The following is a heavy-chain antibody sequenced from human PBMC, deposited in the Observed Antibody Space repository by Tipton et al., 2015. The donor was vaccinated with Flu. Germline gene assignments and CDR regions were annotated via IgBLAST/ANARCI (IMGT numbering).Heavy chain of an antibody. CDR3: ARDRWEYSRGFDS. CDR1: GDSIGSPYY. D-gene: IGHD6-13*01. J-gene: IGHJ4*02. Sequence: TLSLTCSVSGDSIGSPYYWGWIRQPPGKGLEWIGNIHKTGSTYYNPSLTSRVTISVDTSKNQFSLRLTSVTAADTAVYYCARDRWEYSRGFDSWGQGTLVTVSP. V-gene: IGHV4-38-2*02. CDR2: IHKTGST.